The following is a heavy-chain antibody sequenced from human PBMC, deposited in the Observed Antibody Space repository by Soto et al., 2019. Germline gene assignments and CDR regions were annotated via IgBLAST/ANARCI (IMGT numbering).Heavy chain of an antibody. CDR2: INSDGSST. V-gene: IGHV3-74*01. CDR3: ARDRVAAGMDY. Sequence: GGSLRLSCAASGFTFSSYWMHWVRQAPGKGLVWVSRINSDGSSTSYADSVRGRFTISRDNAKNTLYLQMNSLRAEDTAVYYCARDRVAAGMDYWGQGTLVTVSS. CDR1: GFTFSSYW. D-gene: IGHD6-13*01. J-gene: IGHJ4*02.